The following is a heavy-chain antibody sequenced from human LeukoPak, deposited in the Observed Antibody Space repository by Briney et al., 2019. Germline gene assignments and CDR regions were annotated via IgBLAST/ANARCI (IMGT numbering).Heavy chain of an antibody. J-gene: IGHJ4*02. Sequence: GVSLRLSCASSGFTFSTYWMTWVPQAPGKGLEWVANIREDGSDEYYVGSVKGRFTVSRDNAKNSLYLQMNSLRAEDTAVYYCARDSGLTTVTTYWDYWGQGTLVTVSS. V-gene: IGHV3-7*05. D-gene: IGHD4-17*01. CDR1: GFTFSTYW. CDR2: IREDGSDE. CDR3: ARDSGLTTVTTYWDY.